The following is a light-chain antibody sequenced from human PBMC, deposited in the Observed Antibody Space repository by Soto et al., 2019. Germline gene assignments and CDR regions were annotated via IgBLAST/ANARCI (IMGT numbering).Light chain of an antibody. Sequence: EIGVSQSPATVSVSPGERATLSCRASQSIGSNLAWYQQKPGQAPRLLIYGASTRATAFPARFRGSGSGTDFTLTISRLEHEDFAVYLCQQYGSSTQTFGQGTKVDIK. J-gene: IGKJ1*01. V-gene: IGKV3-20*01. CDR3: QQYGSSTQT. CDR2: GAS. CDR1: QSIGSN.